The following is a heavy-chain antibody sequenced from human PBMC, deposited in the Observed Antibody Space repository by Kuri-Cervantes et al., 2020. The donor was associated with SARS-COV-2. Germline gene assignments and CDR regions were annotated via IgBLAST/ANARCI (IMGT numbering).Heavy chain of an antibody. CDR1: GFTFDDYG. CDR3: ARVRWDWWGSYYFDY. V-gene: IGHV3-20*01. Sequence: GGSLRLSCAASGFTFDDYGMSWVRQAPGKGLEWVSGINWNGGSTGYADSVKGRFTISRDNAKNSLYLQMNSLRAEDTALYHCARVRWDWWGSYYFDYWGQGTLVTVSS. J-gene: IGHJ4*02. CDR2: INWNGGST. D-gene: IGHD3-16*01.